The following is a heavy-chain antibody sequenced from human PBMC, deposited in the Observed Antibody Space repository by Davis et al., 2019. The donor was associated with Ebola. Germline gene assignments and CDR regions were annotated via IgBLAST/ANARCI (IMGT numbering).Heavy chain of an antibody. J-gene: IGHJ4*02. CDR1: GFTFSNAW. CDR3: TTFSMATIKDY. Sequence: GGSLRLSCAASGFTFSNAWMSWVRQAPGMGLEWVGRIKSKTDGGTTDYAAPVKGRFTISRDDSKNTLYLQMNSLKTEDTAVYYCTTFSMATIKDYWGQGTLVTVSS. D-gene: IGHD5-24*01. CDR2: IKSKTDGGTT. V-gene: IGHV3-15*01.